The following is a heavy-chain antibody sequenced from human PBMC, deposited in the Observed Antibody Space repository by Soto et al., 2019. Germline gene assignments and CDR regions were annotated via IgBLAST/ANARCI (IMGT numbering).Heavy chain of an antibody. CDR2: IIPIFGTA. D-gene: IGHD2-2*01. CDR1: GGTFSSYA. CDR3: ARVGYCSSTSCHHTPYYYYGMDV. J-gene: IGHJ6*02. Sequence: QVQLVQSGAEVKKPGSSVKVSCKASGGTFSSYAISWVRQAPGQGLEWMGGIIPIFGTANYAQKFQGRVTITADESTSTAYMELGSLRSEDTAVYYCARVGYCSSTSCHHTPYYYYGMDVWGQGTTVTVSS. V-gene: IGHV1-69*01.